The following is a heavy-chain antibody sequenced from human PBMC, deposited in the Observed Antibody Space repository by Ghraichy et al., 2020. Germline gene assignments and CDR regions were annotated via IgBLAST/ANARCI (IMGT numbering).Heavy chain of an antibody. Sequence: SETLSLTCTVSGGSISCYYWSWIRQPPGKGLEWIGYIYSSGSTNYNPSLKSRVTISVDTSKNQFSLKLSSVTAADTAVYYCARDVQSPRLGYYDRSGRFDRWGQGALVTVS. D-gene: IGHD3-22*01. J-gene: IGHJ5*02. CDR3: ARDVQSPRLGYYDRSGRFDR. V-gene: IGHV4-59*12. CDR1: GGSISCYY. CDR2: IYSSGST.